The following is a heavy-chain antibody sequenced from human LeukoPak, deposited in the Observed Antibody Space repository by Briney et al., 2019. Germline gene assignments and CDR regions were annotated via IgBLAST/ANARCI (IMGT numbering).Heavy chain of an antibody. CDR2: ISGSGGST. J-gene: IGHJ4*02. V-gene: IGHV3-23*01. D-gene: IGHD3-22*01. Sequence: GGSLRLSCAASGFTFSSYAMSWVRQAPGKGLEWVSAISGSGGSTYYADSVKGRFTISRDNTKNSLYLQMNGLRAEDTAVYYCGKTRSGGYLPLDYWGKEIRVPVSS. CDR3: GKTRSGGYLPLDY. CDR1: GFTFSSYA.